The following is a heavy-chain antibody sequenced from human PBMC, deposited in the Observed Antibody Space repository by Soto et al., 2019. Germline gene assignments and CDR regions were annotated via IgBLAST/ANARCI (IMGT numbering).Heavy chain of an antibody. D-gene: IGHD7-27*01. CDR3: AHNTGFAY. V-gene: IGHV3-23*01. Sequence: PGGSLRLSCAASGFTFSSYAMTWVRQAPGKGLEWVSTISGSGTFYADSVKGRFTISRDDSKNTLFLQMNSLRAEDTAVYYCAHNTGFAYWGQGTLVTVSS. CDR2: ISGSGT. CDR1: GFTFSSYA. J-gene: IGHJ4*02.